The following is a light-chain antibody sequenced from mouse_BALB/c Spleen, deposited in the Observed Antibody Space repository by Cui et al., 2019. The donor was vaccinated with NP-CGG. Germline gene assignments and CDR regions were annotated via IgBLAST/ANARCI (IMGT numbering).Light chain of an antibody. Sequence: QAVVNQEALPTTSPGKKVTLTCRSSTGAVTTSNYANWVQEKPNHLFTGLIGGTNNRVPGVPARFSGSLIGDKAALTITGAQTEDEAIYFCALWYSNHWVFGGGTKLTVL. V-gene: IGLV1*01. CDR3: ALWYSNHWV. J-gene: IGLJ1*01. CDR1: TGAVTTSNY. CDR2: GTN.